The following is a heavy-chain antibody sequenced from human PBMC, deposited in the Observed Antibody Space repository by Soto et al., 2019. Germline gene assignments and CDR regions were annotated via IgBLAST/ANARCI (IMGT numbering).Heavy chain of an antibody. CDR2: ISAYNGNT. Sequence: ASVKVSCKASGYTFTSYGISWVRQAPGQGLEWMGWISAYNGNTNYAQKLQGRVTMTTDTSTSTAYMELRSLRSDDTAVYYCARDRAPDSSVTYDAFDIWGQGTMVTVSS. D-gene: IGHD3-22*01. CDR3: ARDRAPDSSVTYDAFDI. V-gene: IGHV1-18*01. J-gene: IGHJ3*02. CDR1: GYTFTSYG.